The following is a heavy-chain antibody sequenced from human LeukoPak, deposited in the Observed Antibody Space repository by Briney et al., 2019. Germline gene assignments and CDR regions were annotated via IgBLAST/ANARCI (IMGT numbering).Heavy chain of an antibody. CDR2: IYPGDSDT. D-gene: IGHD6-13*01. V-gene: IGHV5-51*01. CDR3: ARQGGAAANDY. J-gene: IGHJ4*02. Sequence: PGGSLRLSCAASGFTFEDYAMHWVRQAPGKGLEWMGIIYPGDSDTRYSPSFQGQVTISADKSISTAYLQWSSLKASDTAMYYCARQGGAAANDYWGQGTLVTVSS. CDR1: GFTFEDYA.